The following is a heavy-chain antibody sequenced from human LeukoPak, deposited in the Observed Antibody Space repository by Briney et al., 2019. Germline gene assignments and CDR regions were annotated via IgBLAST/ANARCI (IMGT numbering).Heavy chain of an antibody. CDR1: GGSISSYY. CDR3: ARGHSSGVFDY. CDR2: VYYSGST. Sequence: SETLSLTCTVSGGSISSYYWSWIRQPPGKGLEWIGYVYYSGSTNYNPSLKSRVTISVDTSKNQFSLKLSSVTAADTAVYYCARGHSSGVFDYWGQGTLVTVSS. J-gene: IGHJ4*02. D-gene: IGHD6-19*01. V-gene: IGHV4-59*12.